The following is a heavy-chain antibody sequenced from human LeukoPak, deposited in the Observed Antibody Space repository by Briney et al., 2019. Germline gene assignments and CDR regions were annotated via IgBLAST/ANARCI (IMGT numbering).Heavy chain of an antibody. CDR2: FDPEDGET. D-gene: IGHD5-12*01. Sequence: ASVKVSCKVSGYTLTELSMHWVRQAPGKGLEWMGGFDPEDGETIYAQKFQGRVTMTKDTSTDTAYMELSSLRSEDTAVYYCATDPGGGGYDPKFDYWGQGTLVTVSS. J-gene: IGHJ4*02. CDR1: GYTLTELS. CDR3: ATDPGGGGYDPKFDY. V-gene: IGHV1-24*01.